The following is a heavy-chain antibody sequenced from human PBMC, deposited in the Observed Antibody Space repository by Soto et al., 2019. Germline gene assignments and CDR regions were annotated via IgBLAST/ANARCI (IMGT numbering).Heavy chain of an antibody. V-gene: IGHV3-74*01. Sequence: EVQLVESGGRLVQPGGSLRLSCAASGIIFSHYKMHWVRQAPGKGLVWVSRSSTDGSITDYADSVKGRVTVSRDNAKNTMYLQMNSLRVDDTAVYYCARDTNGLHYWGQGTLVTVSS. CDR2: SSTDGSIT. J-gene: IGHJ4*02. D-gene: IGHD2-8*01. CDR3: ARDTNGLHY. CDR1: GIIFSHYK.